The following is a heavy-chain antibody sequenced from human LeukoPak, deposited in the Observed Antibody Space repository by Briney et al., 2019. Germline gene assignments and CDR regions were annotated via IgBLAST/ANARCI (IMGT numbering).Heavy chain of an antibody. CDR3: ARAMTAAEDY. Sequence: GGSLRLSCAASGFTFSTYSMNWARQAPGKGLEWVSYISGSSSTIYYADSVKGRFTISRDNAKHSLYLQMNSLRAEDTAVYYCARAMTAAEDYWGQGTLVTVSS. CDR2: ISGSSSTI. J-gene: IGHJ4*02. CDR1: GFTFSTYS. D-gene: IGHD2-21*02. V-gene: IGHV3-48*01.